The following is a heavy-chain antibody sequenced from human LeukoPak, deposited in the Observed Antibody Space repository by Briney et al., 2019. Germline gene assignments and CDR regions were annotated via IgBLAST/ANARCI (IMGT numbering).Heavy chain of an antibody. CDR1: GGSFSGYY. D-gene: IGHD2-15*01. J-gene: IGHJ4*02. V-gene: IGHV4-34*01. CDR2: IYYSGST. Sequence: SETLSLTCAVYGGSFSGYYWSWIRQPPGKGLEWIGSIYYSGSTYYNPSLKSRVTISVDTSKNQFSLKLSSVTAADTAVYYCASGTREDIVVVVAAPSFDYWGQGTLVTVSS. CDR3: ASGTREDIVVVVAAPSFDY.